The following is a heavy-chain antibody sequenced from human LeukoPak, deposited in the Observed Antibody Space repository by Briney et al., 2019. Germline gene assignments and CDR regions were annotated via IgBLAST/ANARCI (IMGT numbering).Heavy chain of an antibody. V-gene: IGHV3-9*01. D-gene: IGHD3-10*01. CDR2: ISWNSGSI. J-gene: IGHJ6*02. CDR3: AKDYYGSGSYSRVDA. Sequence: PGRSLRLSCAASGFTFDDYAMHRVRQAQGKGLEWVSRISWNSGSIGYADSVKGRFTISRHNAKNSLYLQMNSLRAEDTALYYCAKDYYGSGSYSRVDAWGQGTTVTVSS. CDR1: GFTFDDYA.